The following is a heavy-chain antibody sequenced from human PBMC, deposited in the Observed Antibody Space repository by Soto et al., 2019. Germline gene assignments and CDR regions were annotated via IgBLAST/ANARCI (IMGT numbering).Heavy chain of an antibody. V-gene: IGHV4-34*01. J-gene: IGHJ4*02. CDR2: INHSGST. Sequence: PSETLSLTCAVYGGSFSGYYWSWIRQPPGKGLEWIGEINHSGSTNYNPSLKSQVTISVDTSKNQFSLKLSSVTAADTAVYYCARGRYGYCSGGSCYQGHDYWGQGTLVTVSS. D-gene: IGHD2-15*01. CDR1: GGSFSGYY. CDR3: ARGRYGYCSGGSCYQGHDY.